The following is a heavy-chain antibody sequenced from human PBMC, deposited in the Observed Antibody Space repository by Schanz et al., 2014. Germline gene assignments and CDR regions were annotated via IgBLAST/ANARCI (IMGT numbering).Heavy chain of an antibody. D-gene: IGHD3-10*01. CDR1: GFTFSSYA. CDR2: ISGSGDST. CDR3: AKGRFGELSAFDI. V-gene: IGHV3-23*01. Sequence: EVQLMESGGGLVKPGGSLRLSCAASGFTFSSYAMSWVRQAPGKGLEWVSAISGSGDSTYYADSVKGRFTISRDNSKNTLYLQMNSLRAEDTAVYYCAKGRFGELSAFDIWGQGTMVTVSS. J-gene: IGHJ3*02.